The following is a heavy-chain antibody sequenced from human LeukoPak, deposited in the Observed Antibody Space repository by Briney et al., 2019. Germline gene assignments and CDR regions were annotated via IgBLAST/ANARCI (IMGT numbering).Heavy chain of an antibody. D-gene: IGHD2-15*01. V-gene: IGHV3-30*04. CDR2: ISYDGSNK. CDR3: ATEGLRRFDY. J-gene: IGHJ4*02. CDR1: GFTFSSYA. Sequence: RGRSLRLSCAASGFTFSSYAMHWVREAPGKGREWVAVISYDGSNKYYADSVKGRFTISRDNSKNTLYLQMNSLRAEDTAVYYCATEGLRRFDYWGQGTLVTVSS.